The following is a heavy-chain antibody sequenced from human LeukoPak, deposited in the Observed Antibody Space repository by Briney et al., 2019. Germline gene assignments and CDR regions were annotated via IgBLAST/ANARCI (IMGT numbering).Heavy chain of an antibody. CDR2: IYHSGST. J-gene: IGHJ4*02. Sequence: PSETLSLTCAVSGYSISSGYYWGWIRQPPGKGLEWIGSIYHSGSTCYNPSLKSRVTISVDTSKNQFSLKLSSVTAADTAVYYCATLWFGESPFDYWGQGTLVTVSS. CDR3: ATLWFGESPFDY. V-gene: IGHV4-38-2*01. CDR1: GYSISSGYY. D-gene: IGHD3-10*01.